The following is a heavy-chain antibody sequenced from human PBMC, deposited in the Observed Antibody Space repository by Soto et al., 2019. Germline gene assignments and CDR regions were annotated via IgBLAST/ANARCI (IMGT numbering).Heavy chain of an antibody. V-gene: IGHV3-23*01. CDR3: AKWLRSGSYYCDF. J-gene: IGHJ4*02. CDR1: GFTFSDYA. Sequence: GGYLRVSCQASGFTFSDYAIRWVSQAPGKGLEWVALVQSNHVTYYADSVKGRFTVSRDNSKNTVFLQMDSLRVEDTAVYYCAKWLRSGSYYCDFWGQGTTVTVSS. D-gene: IGHD6-19*01. CDR2: VQSNHVT.